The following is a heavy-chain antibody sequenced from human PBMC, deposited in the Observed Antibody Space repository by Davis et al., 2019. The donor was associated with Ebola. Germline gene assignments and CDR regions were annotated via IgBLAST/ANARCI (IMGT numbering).Heavy chain of an antibody. CDR2: IYYRGST. V-gene: IGHV4-59*01. Sequence: MPSETLSLTCTVSGGSISSYYWSWIRQPPGKGLEWIGYIYYRGSTNYNPSLKSRFTISVDTSKNQFSLKLSSVTAADTAVYYCARGGAVAGPWGQGTLVTVSS. J-gene: IGHJ5*02. CDR3: ARGGAVAGP. D-gene: IGHD6-19*01. CDR1: GGSISSYY.